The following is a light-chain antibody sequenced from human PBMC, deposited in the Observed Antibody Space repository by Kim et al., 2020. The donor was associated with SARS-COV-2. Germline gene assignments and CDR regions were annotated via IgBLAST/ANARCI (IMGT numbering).Light chain of an antibody. CDR2: GAQ. Sequence: LAPGESSTLPCRDTQTVTRTPFLWYEQTPGRPPRLRIYGAQTSDTGLPPRFSGSGSGTDLTLTLRSLQSEDFAVSYCQEDYDIPYTFGRGTKLEL. CDR1: QTVTRTP. V-gene: IGKV3D-7*01. CDR3: QEDYDIPYT. J-gene: IGKJ2*01.